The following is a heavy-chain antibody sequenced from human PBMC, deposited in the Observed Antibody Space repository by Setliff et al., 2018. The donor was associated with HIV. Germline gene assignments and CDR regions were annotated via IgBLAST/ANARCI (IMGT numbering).Heavy chain of an antibody. V-gene: IGHV4-39*07. CDR2: IYYGGST. D-gene: IGHD5-12*01. CDR1: GGSIRSYY. CDR3: ARHMVATSYYFDY. Sequence: SETLSLTCTVSGGSIRSYYWSWIRQAPGKGLEWIGSIYYGGSTYYNPSLKSRITISVDTSKNQFSLKLSSVTAADTAVYYCARHMVATSYYFDYWGQGTLVTVSS. J-gene: IGHJ4*02.